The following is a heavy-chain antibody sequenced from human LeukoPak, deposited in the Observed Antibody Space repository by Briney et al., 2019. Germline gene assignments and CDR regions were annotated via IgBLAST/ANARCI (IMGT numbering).Heavy chain of an antibody. J-gene: IGHJ5*02. Sequence: ASVKVSCKASGYTFTSYDINWVRQATGQGIEWMGWMNPNSGNTGYAQKFQGRVTITRNTSISTAYMELSSLRSEDTAVYYCARGEYQLLYNWFDPWGQGTLVTVSS. CDR3: ARGEYQLLYNWFDP. D-gene: IGHD2-2*01. CDR2: MNPNSGNT. V-gene: IGHV1-8*03. CDR1: GYTFTSYD.